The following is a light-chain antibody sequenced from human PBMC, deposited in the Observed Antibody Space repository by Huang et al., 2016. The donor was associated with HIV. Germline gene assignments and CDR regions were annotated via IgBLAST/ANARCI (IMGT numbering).Light chain of an antibody. J-gene: IGKJ4*01. V-gene: IGKV3-15*01. CDR3: QQYNNWPPV. CDR1: QSVSSN. CDR2: GAS. Sequence: EIVMTQSPATLSVSPGERATLSCRASQSVSSNLAWYQQKFGQAPRLLVYGASTRATGIPARFSGSGSVTEFTLTISSLQSEDFAVYYCQQYNNWPPVFGGGTKVEIK.